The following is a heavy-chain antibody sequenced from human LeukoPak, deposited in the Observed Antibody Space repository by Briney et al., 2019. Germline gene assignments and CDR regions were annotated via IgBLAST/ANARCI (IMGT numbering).Heavy chain of an antibody. CDR2: ISTSGTT. D-gene: IGHD5-12*01. CDR3: ARGSARMVANPLFDF. V-gene: IGHV4-61*02. CDR1: GGSISTGSNY. J-gene: IGHJ4*02. Sequence: SETLSLTCTVSGGSISTGSNYWSWIRQPAGMGLDWIGRISTSGTTNYNPSLKGRITMAVDTSKNQFSLNLSSVTAADTAVYYCARGSARMVANPLFDFWGQGTLVTVSS.